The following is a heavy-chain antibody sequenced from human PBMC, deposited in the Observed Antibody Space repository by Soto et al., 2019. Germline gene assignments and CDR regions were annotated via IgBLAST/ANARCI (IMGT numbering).Heavy chain of an antibody. CDR3: AREVWVAGLLYYFDF. J-gene: IGHJ4*02. D-gene: IGHD6-19*01. CDR2: ISSNGNT. Sequence: SETLSLTCTVSDGSIGGNFLTWIRQPAGKGLEWIGRISSNGNTDYNPSLKSRVTMSIDTSKNHFSLDLISVTASDTAIYYCAREVWVAGLLYYFDFWGQGTLVTVSS. V-gene: IGHV4-4*07. CDR1: DGSIGGNF.